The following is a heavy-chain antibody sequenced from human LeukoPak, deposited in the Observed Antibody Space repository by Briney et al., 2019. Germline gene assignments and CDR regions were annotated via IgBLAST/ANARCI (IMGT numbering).Heavy chain of an antibody. CDR2: IYSGGST. CDR3: ASPQYAAARGPYGMDV. J-gene: IGHJ6*02. CDR1: GFTLSSNY. Sequence: GGSLRLSCAASGFTLSSNYMSWVRQAPGKGLEWVSVIYSGGSTYNADSVKARFTISRDNSKNTLYLQMHSLRAEDTAVYYCASPQYAAARGPYGMDVWGQGTTVTVSS. V-gene: IGHV3-66*01. D-gene: IGHD6-13*01.